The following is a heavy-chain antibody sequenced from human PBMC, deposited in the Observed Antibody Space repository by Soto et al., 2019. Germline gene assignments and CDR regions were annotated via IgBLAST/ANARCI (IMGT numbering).Heavy chain of an antibody. CDR2: ISAYNGNT. J-gene: IGHJ5*02. Sequence: QVQLVQSGAEVKKPGASVKVSCKASGYTFTNFGISWVRQAPGQGLEWMGWISAYNGNTNYAQNFQGRVTMTTDTPTNTADRGGRPLRSGDRAVFSCARGGTPIDPWGQGPLAPVPS. D-gene: IGHD3-3*01. CDR1: GYTFTNFG. CDR3: ARGGTPIDP. V-gene: IGHV1-18*01.